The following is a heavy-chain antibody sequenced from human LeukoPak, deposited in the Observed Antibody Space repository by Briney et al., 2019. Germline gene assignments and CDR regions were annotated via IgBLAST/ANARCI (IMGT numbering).Heavy chain of an antibody. J-gene: IGHJ4*02. V-gene: IGHV3-23*01. D-gene: IGHD6-19*01. Sequence: PGGSLRLSCAASGLTFSSYAMSWVRQARGKGLEWVSAIGGSGGSTYYADSVKGRFTISRDNSKNTLYLQMNSLRAEDTAVYYCAKGKQWLEGDYWGQGTLVTVSS. CDR2: IGGSGGST. CDR3: AKGKQWLEGDY. CDR1: GLTFSSYA.